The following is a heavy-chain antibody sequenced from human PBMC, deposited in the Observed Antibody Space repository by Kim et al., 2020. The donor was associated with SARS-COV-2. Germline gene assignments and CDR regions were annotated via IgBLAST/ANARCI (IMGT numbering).Heavy chain of an antibody. CDR1: GGSISSGGYY. V-gene: IGHV4-31*03. D-gene: IGHD3-22*01. CDR2: IYYSGST. J-gene: IGHJ3*02. Sequence: SETLSLTCTVSGGSISSGGYYWSWIRQHPGKGLEWIGYIYYSGSTSYNPSIKSRVTISVDTSKNQFSLNMSSVTAADTSVYYCARARITMIVVLNAVDIWRRGKMVTVSS. CDR3: ARARITMIVVLNAVDI.